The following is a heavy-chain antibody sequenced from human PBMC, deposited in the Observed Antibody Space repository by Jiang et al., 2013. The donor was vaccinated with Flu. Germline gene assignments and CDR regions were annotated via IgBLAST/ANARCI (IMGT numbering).Heavy chain of an antibody. Sequence: LLKPSETLSLTCTVSGGSIGTFYWSWIRQPPGKGLEWLGYIYYSGSANYNPSLMSRVTISVDTSKNQFSLKLSSVTAADTAVYYCARTYGILTGDYFDYWGQGTLVTVSS. D-gene: IGHD3-9*01. J-gene: IGHJ4*02. CDR2: IYYSGSA. CDR1: GGSIGTFY. CDR3: ARTYGILTGDYFDY. V-gene: IGHV4-59*01.